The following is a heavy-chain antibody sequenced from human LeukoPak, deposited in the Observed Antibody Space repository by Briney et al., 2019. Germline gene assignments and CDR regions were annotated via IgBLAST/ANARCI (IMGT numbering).Heavy chain of an antibody. CDR3: AREQAVAGNYYYYYGMDV. J-gene: IGHJ6*02. CDR1: GYTFTGYY. D-gene: IGHD6-19*01. CDR2: NKPNSGGT. V-gene: IGHV1-2*02. Sequence: ASVKVSCKASGYTFTGYYMHWVRQAPGQGLEWMGWNKPNSGGTNYAQKFQGRVTMTRDTSISTAYMELSRLRSDDTAVYYCAREQAVAGNYYYYYGMDVWGQGTTVTVSS.